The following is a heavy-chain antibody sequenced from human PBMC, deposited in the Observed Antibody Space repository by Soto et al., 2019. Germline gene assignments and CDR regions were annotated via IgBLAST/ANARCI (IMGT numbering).Heavy chain of an antibody. V-gene: IGHV1-3*01. CDR2: INAGNGNT. CDR3: ARGGRYCSGGSCYDYYYGMDV. D-gene: IGHD2-15*01. CDR1: GYTFTSYA. J-gene: IGHJ6*02. Sequence: VASVKVSCKASGYTFTSYAMHWVRQAPGQRLEWMGWINAGNGNTKYSQKFQGRVTITRDTSASTAYMELSSLRSEDTAVYYCARGGRYCSGGSCYDYYYGMDVWGQGTTVTVSS.